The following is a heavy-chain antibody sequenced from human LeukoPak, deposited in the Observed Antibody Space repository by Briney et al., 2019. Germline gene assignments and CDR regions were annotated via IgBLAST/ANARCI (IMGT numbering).Heavy chain of an antibody. CDR3: ARQRAHGTWAFDY. CDR1: RGSISSRSDY. CDR2: VYHSGGI. Sequence: SETLSLTCTVSRGSISSRSDYWSAWLRQPPGQGLEWIGSVYHSGGIYYNPSLKSRLTISVDTSKDHFSLNLASVTAADTAVYYCARQRAHGTWAFDYWGQGTLLTVSS. V-gene: IGHV4-39*01. D-gene: IGHD1-26*01. J-gene: IGHJ4*02.